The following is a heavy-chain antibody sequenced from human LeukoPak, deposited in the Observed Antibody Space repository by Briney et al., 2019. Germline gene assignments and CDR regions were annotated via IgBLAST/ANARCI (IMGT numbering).Heavy chain of an antibody. V-gene: IGHV3-66*01. D-gene: IGHD6-19*01. CDR2: IYSGGNT. CDR3: ARDASSGWRYYFDY. J-gene: IGHJ4*02. Sequence: GGSLRLSCAASGFTVSSNYMSWVRQAPGKGLEWVSVIYSGGNTYYADSVKGRFTMSRDNSNNTLYLQMNSLRAEDTAVYYCARDASSGWRYYFDYWGQGTLVTVSS. CDR1: GFTVSSNY.